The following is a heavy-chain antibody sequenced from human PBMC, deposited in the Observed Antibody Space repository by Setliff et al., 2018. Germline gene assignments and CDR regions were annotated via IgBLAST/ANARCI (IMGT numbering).Heavy chain of an antibody. CDR2: IYSSGST. D-gene: IGHD3-22*01. CDR1: GFTFSEYY. CDR3: AKEGYYDHFGYYHYYFDF. J-gene: IGHJ4*02. Sequence: GSLRLSCAASGFTFSEYYMNWIRQPAGKGLEWIGRIYSSGSTDYNRSLKSRLTISVDTSKNQFSLRLSSVTAADTAVYYCAKEGYYDHFGYYHYYFDFWGQGTLVTVSS. V-gene: IGHV4-4*07.